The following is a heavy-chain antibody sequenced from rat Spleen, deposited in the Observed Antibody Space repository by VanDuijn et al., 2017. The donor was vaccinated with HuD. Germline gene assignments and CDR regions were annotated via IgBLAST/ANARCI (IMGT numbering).Heavy chain of an antibody. CDR1: GFTFSSYW. CDR3: AKPYYGYTFLDY. D-gene: IGHD1-9*01. J-gene: IGHJ2*01. V-gene: IGHV5-58*01. CDR2: INTDGGST. Sequence: EVQLVETGGGLVQPGRSLKLSCVASGFTFSSYWMYWIRQAPGKGLEWVSSINTDGGSTYYPDSVKGRFTISRDNAENTVYLQMNSLRSEDTATYYCAKPYYGYTFLDYWGQGVMVTVSS.